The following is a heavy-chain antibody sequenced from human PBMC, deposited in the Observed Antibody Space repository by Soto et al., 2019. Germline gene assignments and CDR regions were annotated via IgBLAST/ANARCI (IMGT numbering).Heavy chain of an antibody. V-gene: IGHV3-21*01. CDR1: GFTFSSYS. CDR2: ISSSSSYI. D-gene: IGHD6-19*01. CDR3: ARDAASGWYDY. Sequence: GGSLRLSCAASGFTFSSYSMNWVRQAPGKGLEWVSSISSSSSYIYYADSVKGRFTISRDNAKNSLYLQMNSLRAEDTAVYFCARDAASGWYDYWGQGTLVTVSS. J-gene: IGHJ4*02.